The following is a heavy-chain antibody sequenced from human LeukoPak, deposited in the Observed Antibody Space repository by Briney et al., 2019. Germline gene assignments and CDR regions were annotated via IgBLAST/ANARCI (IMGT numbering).Heavy chain of an antibody. CDR3: ARDLGVWDRPDY. CDR1: GFIFNNYA. D-gene: IGHD3-16*01. J-gene: IGHJ4*02. Sequence: GGSLRLSCAGSGFIFNNYAMHWVRQPPGKGLEWVSGISWNSGSIDYADSVKGRFTISRDNAKNSLYLQMNSLRAEDTAVYYCARDLGVWDRPDYWGQGTLVTVSS. CDR2: ISWNSGSI. V-gene: IGHV3-9*01.